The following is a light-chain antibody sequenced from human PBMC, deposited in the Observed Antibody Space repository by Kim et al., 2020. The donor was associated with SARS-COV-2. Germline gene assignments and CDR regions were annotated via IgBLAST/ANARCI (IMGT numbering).Light chain of an antibody. V-gene: IGKV1-5*01. Sequence: DIQMTQSPSTLSASVGDRVTITCRASQSISSWLTWYQQKPGKAPKLLIYDASSLESGVPSRFSGSGSGTEFTLTISSLQPDDFATYYCQQYNSYPIMYTFGQGTKLEI. CDR3: QQYNSYPIMYT. CDR2: DAS. CDR1: QSISSW. J-gene: IGKJ2*01.